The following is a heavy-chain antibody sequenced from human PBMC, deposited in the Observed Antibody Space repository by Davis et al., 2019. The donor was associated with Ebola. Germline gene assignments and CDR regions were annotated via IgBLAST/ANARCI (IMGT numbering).Heavy chain of an antibody. V-gene: IGHV1-18*04. J-gene: IGHJ6*04. CDR3: AAGGLSGYSLPGYYYGMDV. CDR2: INPHNGNT. CDR1: GYTFTSYG. Sequence: ASVKVSCKASGYTFTSYGITWVRQAPGQGLEWMGWINPHNGNTNYAQNVQGRVTMTTDTSTSTAYMELSSLRSEDTAVYYCAAGGLSGYSLPGYYYGMDVWGKGTTVTVSS. D-gene: IGHD3-3*01.